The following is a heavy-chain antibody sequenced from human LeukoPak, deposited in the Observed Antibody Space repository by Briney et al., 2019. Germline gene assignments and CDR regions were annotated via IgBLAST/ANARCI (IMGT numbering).Heavy chain of an antibody. CDR3: ATDLLSGTDR. D-gene: IGHD1-1*01. Sequence: GTSVRVSCKVSGYTLTELSMHWVRQAPGKGLEWMGGFDPEDGETIYAQKFQGRVTMTEDTSTDTAYMELSSLRSEDTAVYYCATDLLSGTDRWGQGTLVTVSS. V-gene: IGHV1-24*01. CDR2: FDPEDGET. CDR1: GYTLTELS. J-gene: IGHJ4*02.